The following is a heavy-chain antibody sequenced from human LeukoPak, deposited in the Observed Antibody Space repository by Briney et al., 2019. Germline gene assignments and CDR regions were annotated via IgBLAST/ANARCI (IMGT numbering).Heavy chain of an antibody. V-gene: IGHV3-23*01. CDR3: ARDTGSRDGYIKFDY. Sequence: PGGSLRLSCAASGFTFSSYARSWVRRPPGRGREGASPISGSGGSTYYADSVKGRFTISRDNSKNTLYLQMNSLRAEDTAVYYCARDTGSRDGYIKFDYWGQGTLVTVSS. CDR1: GFTFSSYA. J-gene: IGHJ4*02. D-gene: IGHD5-24*01. CDR2: ISGSGGST.